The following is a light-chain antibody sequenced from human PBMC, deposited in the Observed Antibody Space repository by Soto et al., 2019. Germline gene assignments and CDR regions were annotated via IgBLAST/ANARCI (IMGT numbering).Light chain of an antibody. J-gene: IGKJ1*01. CDR1: QTISSW. V-gene: IGKV1-5*03. Sequence: DIQMTQSPSTLSGSVGDRVTITCRASQTISSWLAWYQQKPGKAPKLLIYKASSLESGVPSRFSGSGSGTEFTLTISSLQPDDFATYYCQQYNNLWTFGQGTKVDIK. CDR2: KAS. CDR3: QQYNNLWT.